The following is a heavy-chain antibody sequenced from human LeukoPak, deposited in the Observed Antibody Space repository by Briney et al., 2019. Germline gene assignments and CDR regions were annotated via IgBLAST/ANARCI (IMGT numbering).Heavy chain of an antibody. CDR2: MNPNSGNT. V-gene: IGHV1-8*03. Sequence: VASVKVSCKASGYTFTSYDINWVRQATGQGLEWMGWMNPNSGNTGYAQKFQGRVTITRNTSISTAYMELSSLRSEDTAVYYCARGCRSSSQFDPWGQGTLVTVSS. CDR3: ARGCRSSSQFDP. CDR1: GYTFTSYD. J-gene: IGHJ5*02. D-gene: IGHD6-6*01.